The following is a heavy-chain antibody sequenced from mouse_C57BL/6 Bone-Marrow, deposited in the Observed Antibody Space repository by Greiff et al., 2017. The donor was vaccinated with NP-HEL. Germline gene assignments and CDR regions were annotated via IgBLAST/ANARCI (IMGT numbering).Heavy chain of an antibody. J-gene: IGHJ1*03. CDR3: ARSLITTVVAPSYWYFDV. CDR2: ILPGSGST. CDR1: GYTFTGYW. D-gene: IGHD1-1*01. V-gene: IGHV1-9*01. Sequence: QAQLQQSGAELMKPGASVKLSCKATGYTFTGYWIEWVKQRPGHGLEWIGEILPGSGSTNYNEKFKGKATFTADTSSNTAYMQLSSLTTEDSAIYYCARSLITTVVAPSYWYFDVWGTGTTVTVSS.